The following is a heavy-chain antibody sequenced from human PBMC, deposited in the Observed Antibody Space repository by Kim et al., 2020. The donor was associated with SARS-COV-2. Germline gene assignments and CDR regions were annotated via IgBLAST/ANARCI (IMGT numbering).Heavy chain of an antibody. V-gene: IGHV4-59*01. Sequence: SETLSLTCTVSSGSINGYYWSWIRQPPGKGLEWIANIHYTGGPKYNPSLKSRVSISVDTSKNQFSLWVTSMSAADTAVYYCARHVGKWGFDYWGQGSLVTVSS. CDR3: ARHVGKWGFDY. J-gene: IGHJ4*02. CDR2: IHYTGGP. CDR1: SGSINGYY. D-gene: IGHD1-26*01.